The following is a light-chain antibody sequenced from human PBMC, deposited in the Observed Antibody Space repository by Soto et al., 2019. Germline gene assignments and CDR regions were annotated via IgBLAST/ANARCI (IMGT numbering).Light chain of an antibody. J-gene: IGKJ1*01. V-gene: IGKV1-5*03. CDR1: QTISNW. CDR3: QQYNSYSQT. Sequence: IQMTQSPSTLSSSLGDRVTITCQASQTISNWLAWYQQKPGKAPKLLIYKASTLESGVPSRFSGSGSGTEFTLTISSLKHEDFATYYCQQYNSYSQTFCQGTKVDIK. CDR2: KAS.